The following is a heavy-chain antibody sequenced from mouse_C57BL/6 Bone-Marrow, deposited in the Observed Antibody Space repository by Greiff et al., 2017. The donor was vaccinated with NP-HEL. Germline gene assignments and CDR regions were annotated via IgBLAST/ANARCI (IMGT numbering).Heavy chain of an antibody. V-gene: IGHV1-50*01. D-gene: IGHD1-1*01. J-gene: IGHJ1*03. CDR1: GYTFTSYW. Sequence: QVQLQQPGAELVKPGASVKLSCKASGYTFTSYWMQWVKQRPGQGLEWIGEIDPSDSYTNYNQKFKGKATLTVDTSSSTAYMQLSSLTSEDSAVYYCARRLLRGDWYFDVWAQGPRSPSPQ. CDR2: IDPSDSYT. CDR3: ARRLLRGDWYFDV.